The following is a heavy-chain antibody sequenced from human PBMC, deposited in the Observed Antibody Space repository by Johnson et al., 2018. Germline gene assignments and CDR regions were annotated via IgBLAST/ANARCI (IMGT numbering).Heavy chain of an antibody. Sequence: VQLVESGGGVVQPGRSLRLSCAASGSSFSNYGMHWVRQAPGKGLEWVAVISLDGSNKYYADSVKGRFTSSRDNSKNTVYLQMNRLRIEDTAGYYRAKDRGYVGGDGMDVWGQGTTVTVSS. CDR3: AKDRGYVGGDGMDV. J-gene: IGHJ6*02. V-gene: IGHV3-30*18. D-gene: IGHD6-25*01. CDR2: ISLDGSNK. CDR1: GSSFSNYG.